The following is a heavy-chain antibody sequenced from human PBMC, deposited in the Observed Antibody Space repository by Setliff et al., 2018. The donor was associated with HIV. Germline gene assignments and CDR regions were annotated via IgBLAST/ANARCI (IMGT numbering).Heavy chain of an antibody. CDR2: INSDGSST. Sequence: LRLSCAASGFTFSSYWMHWVRQAPGKGLVWVSRINSDGSSTSYADSVKGRFTISRDNAKNTLYLQMNSLRAEDTAVYYCARGEHFWSGYYPGPSYDYWGQGTQVTVS. CDR1: GFTFSSYW. V-gene: IGHV3-74*01. CDR3: ARGEHFWSGYYPGPSYDY. J-gene: IGHJ4*02. D-gene: IGHD3-3*02.